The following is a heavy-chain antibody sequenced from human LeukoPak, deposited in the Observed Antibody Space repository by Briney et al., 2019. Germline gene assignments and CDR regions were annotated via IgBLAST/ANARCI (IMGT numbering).Heavy chain of an antibody. CDR2: ISYSGGST. V-gene: IGHV3-23*01. J-gene: IGHJ4*02. D-gene: IGHD1-1*01. Sequence: GGSLRLSCAASGFTFSSYAMSWVRQAPGQGLECVSAISYSGGSTYYADSVKGRFTISRDSSKNTLYLQMNSLRVDDTAVYYCAKNWNLDNWGQGTLVTVSS. CDR1: GFTFSSYA. CDR3: AKNWNLDN.